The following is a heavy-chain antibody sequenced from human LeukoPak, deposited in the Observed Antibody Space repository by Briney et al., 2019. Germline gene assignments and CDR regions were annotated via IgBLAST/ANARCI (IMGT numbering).Heavy chain of an antibody. Sequence: GGSLRLSCAASGFTFSSYWMHWVRQAPGKGLVWVSRINSDGSSTSYADSVKGRFTISRDNAKNTLYLQMNSLRAEDTAVYYCARDLPGYSYRGRDAFDIWGQGTMVTVSS. CDR2: INSDGSST. D-gene: IGHD5-18*01. CDR3: ARDLPGYSYRGRDAFDI. CDR1: GFTFSSYW. J-gene: IGHJ3*02. V-gene: IGHV3-74*01.